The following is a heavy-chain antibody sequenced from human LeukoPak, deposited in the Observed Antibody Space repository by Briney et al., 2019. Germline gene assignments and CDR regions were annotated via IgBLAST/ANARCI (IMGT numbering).Heavy chain of an antibody. CDR1: GFTFSSYS. D-gene: IGHD2-15*01. CDR2: ISGSGGST. CDR3: AKDEIVVVVAYFDY. J-gene: IGHJ4*02. Sequence: GGSLRLSCAASGFTFSSYSMNWVRQAPGKGLEWVSAISGSGGSTYYADSVKGRFTISRDNSKNTLYLQMNSLRAEDTAVYYCAKDEIVVVVAYFDYWGQGTLVTVTS. V-gene: IGHV3-23*01.